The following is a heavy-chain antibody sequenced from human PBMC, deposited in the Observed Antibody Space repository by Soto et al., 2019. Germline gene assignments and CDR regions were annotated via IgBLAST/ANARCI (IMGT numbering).Heavy chain of an antibody. V-gene: IGHV3-53*04. J-gene: IGHJ6*03. D-gene: IGHD5-12*01. CDR1: GFTVSSNY. Sequence: EVQLVESGGGLVQPGGSLRLSCAASGFTVSSNYMSWVRQAPGKGLEWVSVIYSGGSTYYADSVKGRFTISRHNYKNTLYLQMNSLRAEDTAVYYCARVYSGYDLEYYYYYYMDVWGKGTTVTVSS. CDR2: IYSGGST. CDR3: ARVYSGYDLEYYYYYYMDV.